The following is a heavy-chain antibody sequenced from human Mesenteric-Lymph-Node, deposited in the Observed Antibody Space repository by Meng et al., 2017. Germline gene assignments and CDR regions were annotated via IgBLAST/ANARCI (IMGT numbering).Heavy chain of an antibody. CDR3: ARGPASVDTAMVTFDY. CDR2: IYTSGST. Sequence: GSLRLSCTVSGGSISSYYWSWIRQPAGKGLEWIGRIYTSGSTNYNPSLKSRVTMSVDTSKNQFSLKLSSVTAADTAVYYCARGPASVDTAMVTFDYWGQGTLVTVSS. V-gene: IGHV4-4*07. D-gene: IGHD5-18*01. J-gene: IGHJ4*02. CDR1: GGSISSYY.